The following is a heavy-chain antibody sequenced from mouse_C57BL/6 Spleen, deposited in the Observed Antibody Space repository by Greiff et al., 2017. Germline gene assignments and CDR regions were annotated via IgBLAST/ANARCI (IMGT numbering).Heavy chain of an antibody. CDR3: ARSYYGRGEAY. CDR1: GYTFTDYN. D-gene: IGHD1-1*01. J-gene: IGHJ3*01. CDR2: INPNNGGT. Sequence: VQLQQSGPELVKPGASVKMSCKASGYTFTDYNMHWVKQSHGKSLEWIGYINPNNGGTSYNQKFKGKATLTVNKSSSTAYMELRSLTSEDSAVYDCARSYYGRGEAYWGQGTLVTVSA. V-gene: IGHV1-22*01.